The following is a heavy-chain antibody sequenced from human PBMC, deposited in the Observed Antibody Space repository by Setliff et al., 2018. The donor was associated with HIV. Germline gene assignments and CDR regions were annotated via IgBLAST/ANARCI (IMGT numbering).Heavy chain of an antibody. CDR1: GGSISTYY. J-gene: IGHJ5*02. V-gene: IGHV4-59*01. CDR2: IYYTGRT. Sequence: TSETLSLTCTVSGGSISTYYWSWIRQAPGRGLEWIGYIYYTGRTNYNPSLKSRVTMSLDSSKKQLFLKLSSVTAADTAVYFCARDVGGFTVFAVPRGGFDPWGQGTLVTV. D-gene: IGHD3-3*01. CDR3: ARDVGGFTVFAVPRGGFDP.